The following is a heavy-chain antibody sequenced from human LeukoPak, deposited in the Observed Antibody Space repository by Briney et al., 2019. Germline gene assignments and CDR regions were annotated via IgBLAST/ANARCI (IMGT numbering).Heavy chain of an antibody. CDR1: GFSLSSYA. CDR3: AKDGAYSSSSLDY. D-gene: IGHD6-6*01. CDR2: ISSTDAGT. Sequence: GGSLRLSCAASGFSLSSYAMSWVRQAPGKGLEWVSAISSTDAGTYHADSVKGRFTISRDNSKNTLYLQMNSLRAEDTAVYYCAKDGAYSSSSLDYWGQGTLVTVSS. J-gene: IGHJ4*02. V-gene: IGHV3-23*01.